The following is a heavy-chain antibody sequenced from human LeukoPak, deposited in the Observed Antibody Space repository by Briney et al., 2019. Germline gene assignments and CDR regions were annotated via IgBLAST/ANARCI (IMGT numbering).Heavy chain of an antibody. D-gene: IGHD5-12*01. J-gene: IGHJ4*02. CDR3: AKDRRLPWDYFDS. Sequence: GGSLRLSCAASGFTFSSYVMSWFRQAPGRGLEWVSAIDGSGSSTYYADSVKGRFTISRDNSKNTLYLQMNSLRAEDTAIYYCAKDRRLPWDYFDSWGQGTLVTVSS. CDR1: GFTFSSYV. V-gene: IGHV3-23*01. CDR2: IDGSGSST.